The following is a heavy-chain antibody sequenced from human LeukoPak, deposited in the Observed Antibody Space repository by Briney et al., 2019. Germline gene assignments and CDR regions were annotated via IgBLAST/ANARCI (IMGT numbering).Heavy chain of an antibody. D-gene: IGHD6-13*01. J-gene: IGHJ4*02. CDR3: AKDVLIAAAGTFGFDY. CDR1: GFTFSSYG. V-gene: IGHV3-30*18. CDR2: ISYDGSNK. Sequence: GGSLRLSCSASGFTFSSYGMHWVRQAPGKGLEWVAVISYDGSNKYYADSVKGRFTISRDNSKNTLYLQMNSLRAEDTAVYYCAKDVLIAAAGTFGFDYWGQGTLVTVSS.